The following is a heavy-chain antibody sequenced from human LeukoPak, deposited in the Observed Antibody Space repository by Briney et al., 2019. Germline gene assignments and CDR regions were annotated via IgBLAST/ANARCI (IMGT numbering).Heavy chain of an antibody. J-gene: IGHJ3*02. CDR2: IKKDGSEM. CDR3: ARQETSSYNGAFDI. V-gene: IGHV3-7*01. CDR1: GFTFSTFA. D-gene: IGHD1-26*01. Sequence: GGSLRLSCAASGFTFSTFAMSWVRQAPGKGLEWVANIKKDGSEMYYVDSVKGRFTISRDNAKNSLYLQMNSLRADDTAVYHCARQETSSYNGAFDIWGQGTMVTVSS.